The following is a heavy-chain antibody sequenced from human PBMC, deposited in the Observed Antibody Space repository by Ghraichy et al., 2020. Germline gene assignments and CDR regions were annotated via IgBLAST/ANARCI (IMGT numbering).Heavy chain of an antibody. V-gene: IGHV4-39*01. CDR2: IYYSGST. CDR3: ARQDCSSTSCYDKHAFDI. CDR1: GGSISSSSYY. D-gene: IGHD2-2*01. J-gene: IGHJ3*02. Sequence: SETLSLTCTVSGGSISSSSYYWGWIRQPPGKGLEWIGSIYYSGSTYYNPSLKSRVTISVDTSKNQFSLKLSSVTAADTAVYYCARQDCSSTSCYDKHAFDIWGQGTMVTVSS.